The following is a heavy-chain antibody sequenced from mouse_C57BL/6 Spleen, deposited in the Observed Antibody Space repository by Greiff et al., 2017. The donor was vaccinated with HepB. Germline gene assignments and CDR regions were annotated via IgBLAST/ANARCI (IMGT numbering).Heavy chain of an antibody. V-gene: IGHV1-42*01. D-gene: IGHD2-2*01. CDR3: ASHGYPFDY. CDR2: INPSTGGT. CDR1: GYSFTGYY. J-gene: IGHJ2*01. Sequence: VQLQQSGPELVKPGASVKISCKASGYSFTGYYMNWVKQSPEKSLEWIGEINPSTGGTTYNQKFKAKATLTVDKSSSTAYMQLKSLTSEDSAVYYCASHGYPFDYWGQGTTLTVSS.